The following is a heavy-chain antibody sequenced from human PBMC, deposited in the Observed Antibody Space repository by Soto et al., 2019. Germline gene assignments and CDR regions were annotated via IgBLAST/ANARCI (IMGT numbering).Heavy chain of an antibody. V-gene: IGHV3-23*01. J-gene: IGHJ4*02. CDR2: ISVSDAFI. CDR1: GFNVGAFA. Sequence: GGSLRLSCAASGFNVGAFAVNWVRQAPGKGLEWVSGISVSDAFIYYADSVRGRFSISRDASENILYLQMNSLRVDDTALYYCTRETVAGITGLDYWGPGTLVTVSS. CDR3: TRETVAGITGLDY. D-gene: IGHD1-20*01.